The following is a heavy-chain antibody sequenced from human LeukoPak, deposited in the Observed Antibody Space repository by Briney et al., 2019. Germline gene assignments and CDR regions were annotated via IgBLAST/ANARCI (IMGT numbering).Heavy chain of an antibody. Sequence: GGSLRLSCAASGFTFSSYAMSWVRHAPGKGLEWVSSISSSDGGTYYADSVKGRFTISRDNSKSMLFLQLNSLRAEDTALYYCARDLHYYVAMDVWGQGTTVTVSS. CDR2: ISSSDGGT. CDR1: GFTFSSYA. J-gene: IGHJ6*02. CDR3: ARDLHYYVAMDV. D-gene: IGHD3-10*02. V-gene: IGHV3-23*01.